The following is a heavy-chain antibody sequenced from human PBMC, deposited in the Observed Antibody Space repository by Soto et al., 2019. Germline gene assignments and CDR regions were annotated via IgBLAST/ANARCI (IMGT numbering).Heavy chain of an antibody. CDR2: IWYDGSNK. CDR1: GFTFSSYG. Sequence: GGSLRLSCAASGFTFSSYGMHWIRQAPGKGLEWVAVIWYDGSNKYYADSVKGRFTISRDNSKNTLYLQMNSLRAEDTAVYYCARDRLFSHPLPRIAAAGRFDYWGQGTLVTVSS. D-gene: IGHD6-13*01. V-gene: IGHV3-33*01. J-gene: IGHJ4*02. CDR3: ARDRLFSHPLPRIAAAGRFDY.